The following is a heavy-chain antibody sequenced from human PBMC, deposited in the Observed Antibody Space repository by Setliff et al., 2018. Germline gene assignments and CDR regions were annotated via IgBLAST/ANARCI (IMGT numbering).Heavy chain of an antibody. Sequence: PGGSLRLSCVVSGFTFSSRWMGWVRQAPGKGLEWVSYFSGSSSTIRYADSVKGRFTISRDNAKNSLYLQMNSLRAEDTAVYYCARDRDDGSSFAEYFQHWGQGTLVTVS. V-gene: IGHV3-48*01. CDR1: GFTFSSRW. CDR2: FSGSSSTI. D-gene: IGHD6-6*01. J-gene: IGHJ1*01. CDR3: ARDRDDGSSFAEYFQH.